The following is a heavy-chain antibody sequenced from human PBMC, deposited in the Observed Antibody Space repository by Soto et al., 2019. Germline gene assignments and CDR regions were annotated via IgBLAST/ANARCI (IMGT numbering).Heavy chain of an antibody. J-gene: IGHJ5*02. D-gene: IGHD3-3*01. CDR1: GFTFSSYA. CDR2: ISGSGGST. V-gene: IGHV3-23*01. Sequence: EVQLLESGGGLVQPGGSLRLSCAASGFTFSSYARSWVRQAPGKGLEWVSAISGSGGSTYYADYVKGRFTISRDNSKNTLYLQMNSLRAEETAVYYCAKDRGLPFLEWLTENNWFDPWGQRTLVTVSS. CDR3: AKDRGLPFLEWLTENNWFDP.